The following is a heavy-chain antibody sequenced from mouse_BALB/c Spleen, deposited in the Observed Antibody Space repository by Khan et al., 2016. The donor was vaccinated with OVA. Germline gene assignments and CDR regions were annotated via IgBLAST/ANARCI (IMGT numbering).Heavy chain of an antibody. CDR1: GYIFTNYG. V-gene: IGHV9-3-1*01. Sequence: QIQLVQSGPELKQPGETVKISCRASGYIFTNYGMTWVKQAPGKGLKWMGWINTYTGEPTYADDFKGRFAFSLETSANTAYLQINNLKNEDTATYSGARTPYGSDYDDAMDYWGQGTSVTVSA. CDR3: ARTPYGSDYDDAMDY. J-gene: IGHJ4*01. D-gene: IGHD1-1*01. CDR2: INTYTGEP.